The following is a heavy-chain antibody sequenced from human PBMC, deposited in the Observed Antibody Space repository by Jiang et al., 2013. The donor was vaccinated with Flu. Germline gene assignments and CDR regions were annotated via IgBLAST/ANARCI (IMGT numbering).Heavy chain of an antibody. Sequence: TFSSYAMHWVRQAPGKGLEWVAVISYDGSNKYYADSVKGRFTISRDNSKNTLYLQMNSLRAEDTAVYYCARADYYDFWSGYYQPKSELRVLDYWGQGTLVTVSS. D-gene: IGHD3-3*01. J-gene: IGHJ4*02. V-gene: IGHV3-30*04. CDR3: ARADYYDFWSGYYQPKSELRVLDY. CDR2: ISYDGSNK. CDR1: TFSSYA.